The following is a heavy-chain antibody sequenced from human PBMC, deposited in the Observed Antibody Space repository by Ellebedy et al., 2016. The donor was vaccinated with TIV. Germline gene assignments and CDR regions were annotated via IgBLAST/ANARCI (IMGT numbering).Heavy chain of an antibody. Sequence: GESLKISCAASGFTFSDYYMSWIRQAPGKGLEWVSSIGSGSSYTNYADSVKGRLTISRDDAKNSLYLQMNSLRAEDTAVYYCARVLWFGDYSYRYWGQGTLVTVSS. CDR1: GFTFSDYY. CDR3: ARVLWFGDYSYRY. V-gene: IGHV3-11*06. J-gene: IGHJ4*02. D-gene: IGHD4-17*01. CDR2: IGSGSSYT.